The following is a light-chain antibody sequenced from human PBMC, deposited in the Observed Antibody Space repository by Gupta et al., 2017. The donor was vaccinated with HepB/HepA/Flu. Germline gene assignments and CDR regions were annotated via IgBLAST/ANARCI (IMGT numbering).Light chain of an antibody. Sequence: DIQLTQSPSFLSASVGDRVTIACRASQVINNYLAWYQQTPGKAPKLLIFAASTLQSGVPSRFSGSGSGTEFTLTITSLQPEDFATYYCQQLYSYPLTFGGGTQVEIK. J-gene: IGKJ4*01. CDR1: QVINNY. CDR3: QQLYSYPLT. V-gene: IGKV1-9*01. CDR2: AAS.